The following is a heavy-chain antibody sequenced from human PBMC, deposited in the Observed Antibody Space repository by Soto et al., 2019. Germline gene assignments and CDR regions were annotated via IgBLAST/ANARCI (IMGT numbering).Heavy chain of an antibody. CDR3: ARDEAAADDYYYYGMDV. D-gene: IGHD6-13*01. Sequence: QVQLVQSGAEVKKPGASVKVSFKASGYTFTSYGISWVRQAPGQGLEWMGWISAYNGNTNYAQKLQGRVTMTTDTSTSTAYMELRSLRSDDTAVYYCARDEAAADDYYYYGMDVWGQGTTVTVSS. J-gene: IGHJ6*02. V-gene: IGHV1-18*01. CDR1: GYTFTSYG. CDR2: ISAYNGNT.